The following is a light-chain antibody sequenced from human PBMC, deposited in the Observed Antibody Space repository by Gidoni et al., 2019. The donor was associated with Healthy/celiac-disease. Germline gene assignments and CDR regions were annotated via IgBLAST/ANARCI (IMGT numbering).Light chain of an antibody. J-gene: IGLJ3*02. V-gene: IGLV2-14*03. CDR1: SSDVGGYNY. CDR2: DVS. Sequence: QSALTQPASVSGSPGQSITISFTGTSSDVGGYNYVSWYQQHPGKATKLMIYDVSNRPSGVSNRFSGSKSGNTASLTISGLQAEDEADDYCSSYTSSSTWVFGGGTKLTV. CDR3: SSYTSSSTWV.